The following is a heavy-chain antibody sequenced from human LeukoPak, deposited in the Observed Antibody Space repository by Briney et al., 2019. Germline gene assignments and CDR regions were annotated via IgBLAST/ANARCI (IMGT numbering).Heavy chain of an antibody. D-gene: IGHD5-24*01. J-gene: IGHJ6*03. CDR1: GFTFSSYS. Sequence: GGSLRLSCAASGFTFSSYSMNWVRQAPGKGLEWVSSISSSSSYIYYADSVKGRFTISRDNAKNSLYLQMNSLRAEDTAVYYCARVKDGYTGRGSYYYYMDVWGKGTTVTVSS. CDR2: ISSSSSYI. V-gene: IGHV3-21*01. CDR3: ARVKDGYTGRGSYYYYMDV.